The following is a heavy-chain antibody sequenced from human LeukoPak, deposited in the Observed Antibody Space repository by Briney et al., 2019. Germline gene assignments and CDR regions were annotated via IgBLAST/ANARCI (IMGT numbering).Heavy chain of an antibody. CDR1: GFTFSSYA. CDR3: AKYINVPGTQLLGDY. CDR2: FTSSGGRT. J-gene: IGHJ4*02. Sequence: GGSLRLSCAASGFTFSSYAMSWVRQAPGKGLEWVSSFTSSGGRTYYAAPVRGRFTVSRDNFKNSLYLQMNNLRAEDTAVYYCAKYINVPGTQLLGDYWGQGALVTVSS. D-gene: IGHD1-1*01. V-gene: IGHV3-23*01.